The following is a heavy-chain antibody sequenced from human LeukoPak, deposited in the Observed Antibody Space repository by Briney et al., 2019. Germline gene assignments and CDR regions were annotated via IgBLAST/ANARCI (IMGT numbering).Heavy chain of an antibody. CDR2: ISAYNGNT. V-gene: IGHV1-18*01. D-gene: IGHD2-2*01. J-gene: IGHJ5*02. CDR1: GYTFTSYG. Sequence: ASVKVSCTASGYTFTSYGTSWVRQAPGQGLEWMGWISAYNGNTNYAQKLQGRVTMSTDTSTSTAYMELRSLRSDDTAVYYCARDRGDIVVVPAAMVWFDPWGEGTLVTVSS. CDR3: ARDRGDIVVVPAAMVWFDP.